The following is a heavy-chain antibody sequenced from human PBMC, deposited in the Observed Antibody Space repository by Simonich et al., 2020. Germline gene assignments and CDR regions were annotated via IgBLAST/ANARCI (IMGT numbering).Heavy chain of an antibody. J-gene: IGHJ4*02. Sequence: EVQLVESGGGLVQPGGSLSLSCAASGFTFSSYWMSWVRQAPGKGLEGVENIKQDGMGKSYVDYVKGRFTISRDNAKNSLYLQMNSLRAEDTAVYYCARFRGRYFDWLFDYWGQGTLVTVSS. D-gene: IGHD3-9*01. CDR3: ARFRGRYFDWLFDY. V-gene: IGHV3-7*01. CDR1: GFTFSSYW. CDR2: IKQDGMGK.